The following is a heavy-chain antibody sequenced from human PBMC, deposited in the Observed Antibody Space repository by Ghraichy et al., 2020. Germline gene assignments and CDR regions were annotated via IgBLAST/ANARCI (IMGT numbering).Heavy chain of an antibody. J-gene: IGHJ4*02. CDR2: INHSGST. CDR1: GGSFSGYY. D-gene: IGHD5-24*01. CDR3: ARGQRWLQLGH. V-gene: IGHV4-34*01. Sequence: SETLSLTCAVYGGSFSGYYWSWIRQPPGKGLEWIGEINHSGSTNYNPSLKSRVTISVDTSKNQFSLKLSPVTAADTAVYYCARGQRWLQLGHWGQGTLVTVSS.